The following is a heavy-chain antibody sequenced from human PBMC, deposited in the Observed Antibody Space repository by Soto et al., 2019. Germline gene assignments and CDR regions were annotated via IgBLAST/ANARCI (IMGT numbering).Heavy chain of an antibody. J-gene: IGHJ6*02. CDR3: ARDRRIAAAGYYYYYGMDV. CDR2: INPNSGGT. D-gene: IGHD6-13*01. V-gene: IGHV1-2*04. CDR1: GYTFTGYY. Sequence: ASVKVSCKASGYTFTGYYMHWVRQAPGQGLEWMGWINPNSGGTNYAQKFQGWVTMTRDTSISTAYMELSRLRSDDTAVYYCARDRRIAAAGYYYYYGMDVWGQGTTVTV.